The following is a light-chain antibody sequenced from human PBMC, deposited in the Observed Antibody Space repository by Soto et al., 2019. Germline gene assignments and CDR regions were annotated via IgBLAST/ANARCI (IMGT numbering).Light chain of an antibody. CDR1: QIISNS. CDR2: AAS. CDR3: HQTYSTPWT. V-gene: IGKV1-39*01. J-gene: IGKJ1*01. Sequence: DIQMTQSPSSLSASVGDRVTITCRASQIISNSLNWSQQKPGKAPNLLIYAASSLQGGVPSRFSGSASGTDFTLTISSLQPEDFATYFCHQTYSTPWTFGQGTKVEIK.